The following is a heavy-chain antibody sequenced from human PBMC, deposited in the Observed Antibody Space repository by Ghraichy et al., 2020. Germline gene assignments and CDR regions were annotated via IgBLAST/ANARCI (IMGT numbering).Heavy chain of an antibody. Sequence: SQTLSLTCTVSGGSISSGSYYWSWIRQPAGKGLEWIGRIYTSGSTNYNPSLKSRVTISVDTSKNQFSLKLSSVTAADTAVYYCARVNSPSRRYFDLWGRGTLVTVSS. J-gene: IGHJ2*01. V-gene: IGHV4-61*02. D-gene: IGHD6-6*01. CDR1: GGSISSGSYY. CDR3: ARVNSPSRRYFDL. CDR2: IYTSGST.